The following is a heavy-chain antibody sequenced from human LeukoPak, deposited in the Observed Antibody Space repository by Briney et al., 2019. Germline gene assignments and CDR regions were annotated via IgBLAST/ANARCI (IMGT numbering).Heavy chain of an antibody. J-gene: IGHJ6*02. CDR1: GFTFSSYA. CDR3: AKDLKAAAPRGAGYGMDV. V-gene: IGHV3-23*01. Sequence: GGSLRLSCAASGFTFSSYAMSWVRQAPGKGLEWVSAISGSGGSTYYADSVKGRFTISRDNSKNTLYLQMNSLRAEDTAVYYCAKDLKAAAPRGAGYGMDVWGQGTTVTVSS. CDR2: ISGSGGST. D-gene: IGHD6-13*01.